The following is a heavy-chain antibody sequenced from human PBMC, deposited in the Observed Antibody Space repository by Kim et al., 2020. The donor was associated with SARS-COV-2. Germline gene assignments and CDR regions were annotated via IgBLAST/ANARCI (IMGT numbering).Heavy chain of an antibody. Sequence: GGSLRLSCAASGFTFSSYGMHWVRQAPGKGLEWVAVIWYDGSNKYYADSVKGRFTISRDNSKNTLYLQMNSLRAEDTAVYYCARDPGRSWGLLYYYYGMDVWGQGTTVTVSS. CDR1: GFTFSSYG. CDR2: IWYDGSNK. CDR3: ARDPGRSWGLLYYYYGMDV. J-gene: IGHJ6*02. D-gene: IGHD1-26*01. V-gene: IGHV3-33*01.